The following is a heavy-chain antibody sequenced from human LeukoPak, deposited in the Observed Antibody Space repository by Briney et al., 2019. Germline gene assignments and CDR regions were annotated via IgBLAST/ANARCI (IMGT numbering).Heavy chain of an antibody. V-gene: IGHV3-64*01. Sequence: GGTLRLSCAASGFTFSNYAMHWVRQAPGKGLEYVSVISSNGGSTYFANSVKGRFTISRDNSKNTLYLQMNSLRAEDTAVYYCAKERNDYVWGVYGGGFDYWGQGTLVTVSS. CDR2: ISSNGGST. D-gene: IGHD3-16*01. CDR3: AKERNDYVWGVYGGGFDY. J-gene: IGHJ4*02. CDR1: GFTFSNYA.